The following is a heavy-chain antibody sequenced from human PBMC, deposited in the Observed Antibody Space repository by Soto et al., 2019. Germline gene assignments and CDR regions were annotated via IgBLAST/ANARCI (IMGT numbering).Heavy chain of an antibody. CDR2: ISSSGSTI. J-gene: IGHJ5*02. CDR1: GFTFISYE. V-gene: IGHV3-48*03. D-gene: IGHD3-3*01. CDR3: ARAHLRFLEWAQVEAHNWFDP. Sequence: GGSLRLSCAASGFTFISYEINLFRHAPCKGLEWVSYISSSGSTIYYADSVKGRFTISRDNAKNSLYLQMNSLRAEDTAVYYCARAHLRFLEWAQVEAHNWFDPWGQGTLVTVSS.